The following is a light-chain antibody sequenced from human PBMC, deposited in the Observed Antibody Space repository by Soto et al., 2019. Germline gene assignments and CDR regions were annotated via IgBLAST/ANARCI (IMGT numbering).Light chain of an antibody. CDR3: QQRSNWPLT. V-gene: IGKV3-11*01. J-gene: IGKJ4*01. CDR1: QNVYSY. Sequence: IVLTQSPATLSLSPGERATLSCRASQNVYSYLAWYQQKPGQAPRLLIYDTSNRATGIPARFSGSASGTDFTLAISSLEPEDFAIYYCQQRSNWPLTFGGGTKVEIK. CDR2: DTS.